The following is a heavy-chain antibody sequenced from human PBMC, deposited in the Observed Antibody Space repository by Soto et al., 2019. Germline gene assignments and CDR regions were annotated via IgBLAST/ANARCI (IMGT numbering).Heavy chain of an antibody. Sequence: QVQLVESGGGVVQPGRSLRLSCAASGFTFSSYGMHWVRQAPGKGLEWVAVISYDGSNKYYADSVKGRFTISRDNSKNTLYLQMNSLRAEDTAVYYCAKADGSGNPGTDYWGQGTLVTVSS. CDR2: ISYDGSNK. CDR1: GFTFSSYG. V-gene: IGHV3-30*18. J-gene: IGHJ4*02. D-gene: IGHD3-10*01. CDR3: AKADGSGNPGTDY.